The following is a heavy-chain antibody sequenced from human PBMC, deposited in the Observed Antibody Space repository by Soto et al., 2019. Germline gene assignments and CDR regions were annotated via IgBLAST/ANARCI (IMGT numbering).Heavy chain of an antibody. V-gene: IGHV3-23*01. CDR1: GYTFSRYV. CDR3: TKDLVTTITALGH. J-gene: IGHJ4*02. D-gene: IGHD4-17*01. CDR2: IRGVGHSK. Sequence: PGGSLTLSCAAYGYTFSRYVMTCVRQAPGKGLEWVARIRGVGHSKFYADSMKDRLTLPRDHPKKLPYWQMDRLRAEGPAVYYCTKDLVTTITALGHWGQGTLVTVS.